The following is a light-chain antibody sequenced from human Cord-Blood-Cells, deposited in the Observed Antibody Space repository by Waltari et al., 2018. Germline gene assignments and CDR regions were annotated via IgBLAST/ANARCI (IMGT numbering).Light chain of an antibody. CDR3: CSYAGSRV. CDR1: SSDVGSYNL. J-gene: IGLJ3*02. V-gene: IGLV2-23*01. CDR2: EGS. Sequence: QSALTQPASVSGSPGQSITISCTGTSSDVGSYNLVSWYQQHPGKAHKLMIYEGSKRPSGVSNRFSGSKSGNTASLTISGLQAEDEADYYRCSYAGSRVFGGGTKLTVL.